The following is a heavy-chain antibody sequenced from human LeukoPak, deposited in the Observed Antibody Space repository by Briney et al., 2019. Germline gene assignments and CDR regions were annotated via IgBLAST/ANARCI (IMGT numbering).Heavy chain of an antibody. CDR1: GGTFSSYA. V-gene: IGHV1-69*05. D-gene: IGHD6-13*01. CDR3: ASNPTKKIAAAAKSYYYYYMDV. CDR2: IIPIFGTA. Sequence: ASVKVSSEASGGTFSSYAIIWVRQAPGQGLEWMGGIIPIFGTANYAQKFQGRVTITTDESTSTAYMELSSLRSEDTAVYYCASNPTKKIAAAAKSYYYYYMDVWGKGTTVTVSS. J-gene: IGHJ6*03.